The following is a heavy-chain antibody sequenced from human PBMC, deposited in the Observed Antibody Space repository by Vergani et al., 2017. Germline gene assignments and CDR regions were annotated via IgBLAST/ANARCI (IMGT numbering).Heavy chain of an antibody. CDR3: ARDGARTSGYSYGYIHKPTYFDY. CDR2: IIPIFGTA. D-gene: IGHD5-18*01. CDR1: GGTFSSYA. V-gene: IGHV1-69*06. J-gene: IGHJ4*02. Sequence: QVQLVQSGAEVKKPGSSVKVSCKASGGTFSSYAISWVRQAPGQGLEWMGRIIPIFGTANYAQKLQGRVTMTTDTSTSTAYMELRSLRSDDTAVYYCARDGARTSGYSYGYIHKPTYFDYWGQGTLVTVSS.